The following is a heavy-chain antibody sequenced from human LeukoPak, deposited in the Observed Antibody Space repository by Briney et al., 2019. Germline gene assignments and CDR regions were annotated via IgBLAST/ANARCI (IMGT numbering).Heavy chain of an antibody. CDR3: ATSSYSGNYFPYC. D-gene: IGHD1-26*01. V-gene: IGHV3-53*01. J-gene: IGHJ4*02. CDR1: GFTVSSNY. Sequence: PGGSLRLSCAASGFTVSSNYMSWVRQAPGKALEWVSIIYSGGSTYYADSVKGRFTISRDNSRDNSRNTLFLQMNSLRVEDTAVYYCATSSYSGNYFPYCWGQGTLVTVSS. CDR2: IYSGGST.